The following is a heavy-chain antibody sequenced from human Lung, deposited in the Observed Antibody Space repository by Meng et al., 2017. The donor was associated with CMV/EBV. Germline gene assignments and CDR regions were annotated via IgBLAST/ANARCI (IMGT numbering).Heavy chain of an antibody. Sequence: STLCSYSMHGVSQARGEGLEWVARIWYGGRRKDYADAVKGRVTTCRDYSKNTLFLRMNSLGVEDTAVYHCARDYGSGSDYNRGFDPWGQGTLVTVSS. CDR3: ARDYGSGSDYNRGFDP. D-gene: IGHD3-10*01. CDR1: STLCSYS. CDR2: IWYGGRRK. J-gene: IGHJ5*02. V-gene: IGHV3-30*04.